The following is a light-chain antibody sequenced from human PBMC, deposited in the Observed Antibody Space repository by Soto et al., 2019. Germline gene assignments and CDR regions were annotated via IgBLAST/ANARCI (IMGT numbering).Light chain of an antibody. J-gene: IGKJ1*01. CDR1: QTINNN. CDR2: GAS. V-gene: IGKV3-15*01. Sequence: VMTQAPATLSVSPGERATLSCRASQTINNNVAWYQLKDGQVPRLLIYGASTRATDVPARFSGSGSGTEFTLTIYSLQSEDFAVYYCQQYNNWPRTFGQGTKVDIK. CDR3: QQYNNWPRT.